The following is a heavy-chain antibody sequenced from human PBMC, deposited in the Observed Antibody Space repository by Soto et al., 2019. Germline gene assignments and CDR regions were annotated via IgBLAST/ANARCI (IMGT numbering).Heavy chain of an antibody. V-gene: IGHV1-69*12. CDR2: IIPIFGTG. CDR3: ARVKEIVGATGWFDP. J-gene: IGHJ5*02. CDR1: GGTFSTYG. Sequence: QVQLVQSGAEVKKPGSSVKVSCKASGGTFSTYGISWVRQAPGQGLEWMGGIIPIFGTGNYAQKFQGRVTSTAEESTSTGYMELSSLRSEDTGVYYCARVKEIVGATGWFDPWGQGTLVTVSS. D-gene: IGHD1-26*01.